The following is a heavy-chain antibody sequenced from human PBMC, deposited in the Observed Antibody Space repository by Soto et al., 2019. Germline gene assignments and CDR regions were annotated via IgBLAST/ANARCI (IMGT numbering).Heavy chain of an antibody. CDR3: ARDADYGGSRGGMDV. V-gene: IGHV4-31*03. D-gene: IGHD4-17*01. CDR2: IYYSGST. CDR1: GGSVNNANYF. J-gene: IGHJ6*02. Sequence: QVRLEESGPGLVKPSETLSLICSVSGGSVNNANYFWNWIRHHPENGLEWVGYIYYSGSTRYNPSFKIRGTLSIDTSKNQFSLRLNSVTVADTAVYFCARDADYGGSRGGMDVWGRGTTVTVSS.